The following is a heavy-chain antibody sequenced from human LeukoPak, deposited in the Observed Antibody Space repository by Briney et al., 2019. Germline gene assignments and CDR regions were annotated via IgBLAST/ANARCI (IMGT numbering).Heavy chain of an antibody. Sequence: GGSLRLSCAASRFTFSSYGMHWVRQAPGKGLEWVAFIRYDGSNKYYADSVKGRFTISRDNSKNTLYLQMNSLRAEDTAVYYCAKALDYYGSGSYDPGLDYWGQGTLVTVSS. J-gene: IGHJ4*02. V-gene: IGHV3-30*02. CDR3: AKALDYYGSGSYDPGLDY. CDR2: IRYDGSNK. D-gene: IGHD3-10*01. CDR1: RFTFSSYG.